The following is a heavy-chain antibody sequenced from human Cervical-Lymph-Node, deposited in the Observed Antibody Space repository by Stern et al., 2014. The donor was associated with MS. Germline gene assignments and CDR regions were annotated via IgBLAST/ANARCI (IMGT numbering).Heavy chain of an antibody. CDR1: GGTFRSQA. V-gene: IGHV1-69*01. D-gene: IGHD4-17*01. J-gene: IGHJ6*02. CDR2: SIPIFCTP. Sequence: MQLVESGAEVKKPGSSVKVSCKASGGTFRSQALNWVRRAPGQGLEWVGLSIPIFCTPTYAHKVQDRVAITADDSTSTAYMDLSSLRSEDTAVYYCATPSTVTVGGMDVWGQGTTVTVSS. CDR3: ATPSTVTVGGMDV.